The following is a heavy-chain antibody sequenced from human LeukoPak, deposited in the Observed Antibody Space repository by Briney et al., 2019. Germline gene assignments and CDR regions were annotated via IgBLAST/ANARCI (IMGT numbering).Heavy chain of an antibody. CDR2: INNSGRT. CDR1: GGSFSGYY. V-gene: IGHV4-34*01. D-gene: IGHD3-22*01. CDR3: ARGEDYYDSSGTPPYYFDY. J-gene: IGHJ4*02. Sequence: PSETLSLTCAVYGGSFSGYYWSGIRQPPGKGLEWMGEINNSGRTNYNPSLKSRVTISVDTSKNQFSLKLSSVTAADTAVYYCARGEDYYDSSGTPPYYFDYWGQGTLVTVSS.